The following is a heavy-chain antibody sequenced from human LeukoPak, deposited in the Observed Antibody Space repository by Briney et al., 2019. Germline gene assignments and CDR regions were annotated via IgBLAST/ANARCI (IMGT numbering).Heavy chain of an antibody. J-gene: IGHJ4*02. Sequence: SETLSLTCTVSGYSISSGYYWGWIRQPPGKGLEWIGTIHHSGSTFYNPSLKSRVTISVDTSKNQFSLKLSSVTAADTAVYYCARDANWNYGYWDQGTLVTVSS. V-gene: IGHV4-38-2*02. CDR2: IHHSGST. D-gene: IGHD1-7*01. CDR1: GYSISSGYY. CDR3: ARDANWNYGY.